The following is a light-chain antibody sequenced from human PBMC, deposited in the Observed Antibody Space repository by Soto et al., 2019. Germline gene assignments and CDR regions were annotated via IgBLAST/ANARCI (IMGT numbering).Light chain of an antibody. V-gene: IGLV2-8*01. CDR3: SSYTDRKNLV. Sequence: QSALTQPPSASGSPGQSVTISCTGTSSDVGEYKYVSWYQQHPGKAPKLIIYDVTKRPSGVPDRFSGSKSGNTASLTVSALQAEDEADYYCSSYTDRKNLVFGTGTKVTVL. CDR1: SSDVGEYKY. CDR2: DVT. J-gene: IGLJ1*01.